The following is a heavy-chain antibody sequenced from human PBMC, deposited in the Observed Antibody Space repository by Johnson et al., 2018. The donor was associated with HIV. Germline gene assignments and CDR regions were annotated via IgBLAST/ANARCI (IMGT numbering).Heavy chain of an antibody. Sequence: EVQLVESGGGLVQPGGSLRLSCAASGFTVSNNYMSWVRQAPGKGLVWVSVIYSGGSTYFADSVNGRFTISRDNSKNTLYLQMNSLRAEYTAVYFCARVRDFAFDIWGQGTMVTVSS. V-gene: IGHV3-66*01. J-gene: IGHJ3*02. CDR2: IYSGGST. CDR1: GFTVSNNY. CDR3: ARVRDFAFDI.